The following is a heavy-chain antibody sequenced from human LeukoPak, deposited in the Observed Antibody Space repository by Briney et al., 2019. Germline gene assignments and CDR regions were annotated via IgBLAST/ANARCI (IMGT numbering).Heavy chain of an antibody. CDR2: ISSSGSTI. Sequence: SGGSLRLSCAASGFTFSSYEMNWVRQAPRKGLEWVSYISSSGSTIYYADSVKGRFTISRDNAKNSLYLQMNSLRAEDTAVYYCARDRKQQLVNWFDPWGQGTLVTVSS. V-gene: IGHV3-48*03. CDR1: GFTFSSYE. CDR3: ARDRKQQLVNWFDP. D-gene: IGHD6-13*01. J-gene: IGHJ5*02.